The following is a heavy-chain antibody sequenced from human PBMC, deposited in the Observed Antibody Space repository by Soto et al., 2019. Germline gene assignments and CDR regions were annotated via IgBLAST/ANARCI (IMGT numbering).Heavy chain of an antibody. Sequence: PSETLSLTCTVSGGSISSYYWSWIRQPPGKGLEWSGYIYYSGSTNYNPSLKSRVTISVDTSKNQFSLKLSSVTAADTAVYYCARDQSGLWSGSFHYYYGMDVWGQGTTVT. CDR1: GGSISSYY. J-gene: IGHJ6*02. CDR3: ARDQSGLWSGSFHYYYGMDV. CDR2: IYYSGST. V-gene: IGHV4-59*01. D-gene: IGHD3-3*01.